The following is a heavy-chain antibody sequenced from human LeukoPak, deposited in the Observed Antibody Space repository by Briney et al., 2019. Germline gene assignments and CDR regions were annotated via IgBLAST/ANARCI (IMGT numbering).Heavy chain of an antibody. CDR2: ISAYNGNT. D-gene: IGHD6-13*01. V-gene: IGHV1-18*04. CDR1: GYTFTGYY. J-gene: IGHJ6*02. Sequence: ASVKVSCKASGYTFTGYYMHWVRQAPGQGLEWMGWISAYNGNTNYAQKLQGRVTMTTDTSTSTAYMELRSLRSDDTAVYYCASRSSSWYGPYGMDVWGQGTTVTVSS. CDR3: ASRSSSWYGPYGMDV.